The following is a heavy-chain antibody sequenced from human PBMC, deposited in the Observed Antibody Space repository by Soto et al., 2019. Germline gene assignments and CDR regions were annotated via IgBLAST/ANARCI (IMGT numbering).Heavy chain of an antibody. Sequence: GGSLRLSCAASGFTVSSNYMSWVRQAPGKGLVWVSVIYSGGSTYYADSVKGRFTISRHNSKNTLYLQMNSLRAEDTAVYYCARVLYYGSGSHPEDSDAFDIWGQGTMVTVS. V-gene: IGHV3-53*04. CDR1: GFTVSSNY. CDR3: ARVLYYGSGSHPEDSDAFDI. D-gene: IGHD3-10*01. CDR2: IYSGGST. J-gene: IGHJ3*02.